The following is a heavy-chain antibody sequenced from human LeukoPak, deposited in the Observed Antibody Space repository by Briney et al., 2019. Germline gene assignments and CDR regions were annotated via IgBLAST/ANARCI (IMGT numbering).Heavy chain of an antibody. Sequence: GSSVKVSCKASGGTFSSYAIGWVRRAPGQGLEWMGRIIPILGIANYAQKFQGRVTITADKSTSTAYMELSSLRSEDTAVYYCARDSPVGMIVDAFDIWGQGTMVTVSS. D-gene: IGHD3-22*01. CDR3: ARDSPVGMIVDAFDI. CDR1: GGTFSSYA. CDR2: IIPILGIA. J-gene: IGHJ3*02. V-gene: IGHV1-69*04.